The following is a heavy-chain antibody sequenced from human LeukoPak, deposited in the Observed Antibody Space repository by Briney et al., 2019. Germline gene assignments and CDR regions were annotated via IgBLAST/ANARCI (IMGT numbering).Heavy chain of an antibody. J-gene: IGHJ4*02. Sequence: SETLSLTCTVSGGSISSGGYYWRWIRQHPGTGLEWIGYIYYSGSTYYNPSLKSRVTISVDTSKNQFSLKLSSVTAADTAVYYCARLGSSSLIFDYWGQGTLVTVSS. D-gene: IGHD6-6*01. CDR3: ARLGSSSLIFDY. CDR1: GGSISSGGYY. V-gene: IGHV4-31*03. CDR2: IYYSGST.